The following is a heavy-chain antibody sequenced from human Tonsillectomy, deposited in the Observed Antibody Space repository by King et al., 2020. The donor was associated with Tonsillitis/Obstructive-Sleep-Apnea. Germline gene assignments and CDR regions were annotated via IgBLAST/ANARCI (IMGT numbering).Heavy chain of an antibody. V-gene: IGHV3-49*04. D-gene: IGHD2-15*01. CDR2: IRSKAYSGTT. Sequence: VQLVESGGGLVQPGRSLRLSCTASGFTFGDYAMSWVRQAPGKGLEWVGFIRSKAYSGTTEYAASVKGRFTISRDDSKSIAYLQMNSLKTEDTAVYYCTRDKGGSYYYYYYGMDVWGQGPRSPSP. CDR1: GFTFGDYA. J-gene: IGHJ6*02. CDR3: TRDKGGSYYYYYYGMDV.